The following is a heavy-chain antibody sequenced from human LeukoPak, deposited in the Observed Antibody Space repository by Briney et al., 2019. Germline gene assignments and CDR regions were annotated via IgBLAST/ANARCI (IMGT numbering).Heavy chain of an antibody. CDR1: GYSFTSYW. J-gene: IGHJ4*02. D-gene: IGHD6-19*01. Sequence: GESLKISCKGSGYSFTSYWIGWVRQMPGKGLEWMGIIYPGDSDTRYSPSFQGQVTISADKSISTAYLQWSSLKASDTAMYYCASTSVAGPTVEGFDYWGQGTLVTVSS. CDR2: IYPGDSDT. CDR3: ASTSVAGPTVEGFDY. V-gene: IGHV5-51*01.